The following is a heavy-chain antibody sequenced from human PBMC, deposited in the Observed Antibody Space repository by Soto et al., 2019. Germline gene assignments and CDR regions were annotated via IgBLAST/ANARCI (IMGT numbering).Heavy chain of an antibody. J-gene: IGHJ5*01. CDR2: ISYDGSNK. CDR3: AKDRLGSGWYFVDGDWFES. CDR1: GFTFSTYG. Sequence: QVQLVESGGGVVQPGKSLRLSCAASGFTFSTYGMHWVRQAPGKGLEWVAVISYDGSNKYYADSVKGRFTISRANSKTTLELQMTGLRTEDTAMYYCAKDRLGSGWYFVDGDWFESWGQGTLVTVSS. V-gene: IGHV3-30*18. D-gene: IGHD6-19*01.